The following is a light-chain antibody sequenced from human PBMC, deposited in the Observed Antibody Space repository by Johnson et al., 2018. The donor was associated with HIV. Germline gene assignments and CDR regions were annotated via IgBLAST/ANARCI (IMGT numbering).Light chain of an antibody. V-gene: IGLV1-51*01. J-gene: IGLJ1*01. CDR1: SPNIGRNY. CDR3: GTWDSSLSAYV. Sequence: QSMLTQPPSVSAAPGQKVTISCSGSSPNIGRNYVSWYQQLPGTAPKLLIFDNNKRPSGIPDRFSASKSGTSATLGITGLQTGDEADYYCGTWDSSLSAYVFGTGTKVTVL. CDR2: DNN.